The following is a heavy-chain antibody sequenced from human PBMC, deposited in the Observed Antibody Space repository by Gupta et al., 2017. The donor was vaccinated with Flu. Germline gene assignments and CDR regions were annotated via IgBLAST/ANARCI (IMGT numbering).Heavy chain of an antibody. Sequence: EVQLLESGGGLVQPGGSLRRSCAAAGFTFSSYAMRWFRQSPGKGLEWVSAISGSGGSTYYADSVKGRFTISRDNSKNTLYLQMNSLRAEDTAVYYCAKDWTYCSSTSCYHYFDYWGQGTLVTVSS. CDR2: ISGSGGST. CDR3: AKDWTYCSSTSCYHYFDY. V-gene: IGHV3-23*01. D-gene: IGHD2-2*01. CDR1: GFTFSSYA. J-gene: IGHJ4*02.